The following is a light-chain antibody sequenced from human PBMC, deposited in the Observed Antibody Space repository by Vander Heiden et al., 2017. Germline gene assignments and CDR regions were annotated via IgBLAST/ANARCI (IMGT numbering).Light chain of an antibody. CDR1: QSLLYNSNKKNY. V-gene: IGKV4-1*01. J-gene: IGKJ4*01. Sequence: DIVMTQSPESLAVSLGKRVTINCRSSQSLLYNSNKKNYFAWYQQKPGQSPKLLLSWASARESGVPDRFSGSGSGTDFTLTISSLQAEDVALYYCQQYYGFPVTFGGGTKVEIK. CDR2: WAS. CDR3: QQYYGFPVT.